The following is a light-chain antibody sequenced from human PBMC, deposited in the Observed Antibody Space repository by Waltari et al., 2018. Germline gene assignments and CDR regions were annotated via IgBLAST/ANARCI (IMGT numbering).Light chain of an antibody. J-gene: IGKJ2*03. V-gene: IGKV2-28*01. CDR1: QSLLHSNGYNY. CDR2: LGF. Sequence: DIVMTQSPLSLPVTPGEPASISCRSNQSLLHSNGYNYLDWYLQKPGQSPQLLVFLGFNRASGFSDRFSGSGSGTEFTLTISSLQSEDFAVYYCQQYNYWPRYSFGQGTKLEIK. CDR3: QQYNYWPRYS.